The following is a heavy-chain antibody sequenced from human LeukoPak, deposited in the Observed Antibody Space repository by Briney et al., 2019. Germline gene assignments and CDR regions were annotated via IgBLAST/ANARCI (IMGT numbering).Heavy chain of an antibody. J-gene: IGHJ5*02. CDR1: GFTFDEYA. V-gene: IGHV3-43*02. CDR3: EKGRYCSSTSCPSDP. Sequence: GGSLRLSCAASGFTFDEYAMHWVRQAPGKGLEWVSLISGDGSKTDYVDSVKGRFTISRDNNKNSLYLQMNSLRTEDTALYYCEKGRYCSSTSCPSDPWGQGTLVTVSS. CDR2: ISGDGSKT. D-gene: IGHD2-2*01.